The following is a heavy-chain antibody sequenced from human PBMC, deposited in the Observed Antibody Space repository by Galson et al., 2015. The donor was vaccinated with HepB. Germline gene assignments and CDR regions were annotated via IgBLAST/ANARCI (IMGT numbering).Heavy chain of an antibody. V-gene: IGHV3-33*01. CDR2: IWYDGSNQ. CDR1: GFTFGGYG. D-gene: IGHD4-17*01. Sequence: SLRLSCAASGFTFGGYGMHWVRQAPGKGLEWVGVIWYDGSNQHYADSVKGRFTISRDNSKNILYLQMNSLRAEDTAVYYCAREGRITVTIFDYWGQGTLVIVSS. J-gene: IGHJ4*02. CDR3: AREGRITVTIFDY.